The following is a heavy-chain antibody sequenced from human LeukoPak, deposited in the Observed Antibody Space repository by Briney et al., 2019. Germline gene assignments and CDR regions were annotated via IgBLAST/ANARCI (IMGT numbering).Heavy chain of an antibody. J-gene: IGHJ4*02. CDR2: ISAYNGNT. CDR1: GYTFTSYG. Sequence: ASVKVSCKASGYTFTSYGISWVRQAPGQGLEWMGWISAYNGNTNYAQKLQGRVTMTTDTSTSTAYMELRSLRSDDTAVYYCARGGYYDSSGYYGGVTFDYWGQGTLVTVSS. CDR3: ARGGYYDSSGYYGGVTFDY. V-gene: IGHV1-18*01. D-gene: IGHD3-22*01.